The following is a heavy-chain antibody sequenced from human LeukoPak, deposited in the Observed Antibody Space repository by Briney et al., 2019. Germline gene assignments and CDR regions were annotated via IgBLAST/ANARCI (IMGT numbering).Heavy chain of an antibody. D-gene: IGHD1-26*01. Sequence: ASVKVSCKASGYTFTSYGISWVRQAPGQGLEWMGWINPNSGGTNYAQKFQGRVTMTRDTSISTAYMELSRLRSDDTAVYYCAREGGRELPYYYYYYYMDVWGKGTTVTVSS. CDR1: GYTFTSYG. CDR3: AREGGRELPYYYYYYYMDV. CDR2: INPNSGGT. J-gene: IGHJ6*03. V-gene: IGHV1-2*02.